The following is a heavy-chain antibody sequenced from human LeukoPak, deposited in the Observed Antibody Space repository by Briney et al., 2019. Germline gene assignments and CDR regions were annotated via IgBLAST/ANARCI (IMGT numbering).Heavy chain of an antibody. CDR3: ARGDLMDFDY. CDR2: INHSGST. D-gene: IGHD5-24*01. V-gene: IGHV4-34*01. J-gene: IGHJ4*02. Sequence: PSETLSLTCAVYGGPFSGYYWSWIRQPPGKGLEWIGEINHSGSTNYNPSLKSRVTISVDTSKNQFSLKLSSVTAADTAVYYCARGDLMDFDYWGQGTLVTVSS. CDR1: GGPFSGYY.